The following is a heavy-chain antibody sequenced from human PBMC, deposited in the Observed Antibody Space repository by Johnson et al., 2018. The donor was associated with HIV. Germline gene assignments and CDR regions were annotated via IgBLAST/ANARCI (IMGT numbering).Heavy chain of an antibody. J-gene: IGHJ3*02. Sequence: QVQLVESGGGVVQTGTSLRLSCAASGFTFNTYGMHWVRQAPGKGLEWVALMSHDGSNKYYTDPVKGRFTISRDNSKNALYLQMHNLTTEDTAVYYCAKGYYDSPFGFEIWGQVTMVIVSS. V-gene: IGHV3-30*18. CDR1: GFTFNTYG. CDR3: AKGYYDSPFGFEI. CDR2: MSHDGSNK. D-gene: IGHD3-3*01.